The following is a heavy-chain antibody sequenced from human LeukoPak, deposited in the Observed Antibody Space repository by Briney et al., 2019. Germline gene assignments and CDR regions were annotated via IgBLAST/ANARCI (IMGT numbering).Heavy chain of an antibody. CDR1: GGSISSSSYY. D-gene: IGHD2-21*01. V-gene: IGHV4-39*01. CDR3: ARHVSFPSVGVIERGEV. J-gene: IGHJ3*01. Sequence: SETLSLTCTVSGGSISSSSYYWGWMRPPQGKGLEGIGSIDYSGSTYYNPSLNSRVTVSVESSKNQVSPKLSSVTAASTAVYYCARHVSFPSVGVIERGEVWGQGTMVTVSS. CDR2: IDYSGST.